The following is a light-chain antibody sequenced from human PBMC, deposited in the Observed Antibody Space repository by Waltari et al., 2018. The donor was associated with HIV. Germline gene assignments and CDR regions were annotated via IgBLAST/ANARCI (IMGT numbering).Light chain of an antibody. J-gene: IGLJ1*01. Sequence: QSVLTPPPSVSGAPGPRVTISCTGRTSTIGQAYVVHWYQQLPGTAPKLLIYGNSRRPSGVPDRFSGSRSGTSASLAITGLQAEDEADYYCQSYDSSLSAVFGTGTKVTVL. CDR2: GNS. CDR1: TSTIGQAYV. CDR3: QSYDSSLSAV. V-gene: IGLV1-40*01.